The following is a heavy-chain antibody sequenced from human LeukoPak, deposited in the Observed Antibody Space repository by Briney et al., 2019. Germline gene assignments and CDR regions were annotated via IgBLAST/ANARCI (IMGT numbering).Heavy chain of an antibody. CDR3: ARGRRYFDWLSANWFDP. J-gene: IGHJ5*02. CDR2: IYYSGST. V-gene: IGHV4-30-4*01. D-gene: IGHD3-9*01. CDR1: GGSISSGDYY. Sequence: NPSETLSLTCTVSGGSISSGDYYWSWIRQPPGKGLGWIGYIYYSGSTYYNPSLKSRVTISVDTSKNQFSLKLSSVTAADTAVYYCARGRRYFDWLSANWFDPWGQGTLVTVSS.